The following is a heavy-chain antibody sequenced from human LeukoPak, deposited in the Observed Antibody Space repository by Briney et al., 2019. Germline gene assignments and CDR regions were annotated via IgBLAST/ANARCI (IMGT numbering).Heavy chain of an antibody. Sequence: PSETLSLTCAVYGGSFSVYYWSWIRQPPGKGLEWIGEINHSGSTNYNPSLKSRVTISVDTSKNQFSLKLSSVTAADTAVYYCARGLVWFGELWPHAFDIWGQGTMVTVSS. V-gene: IGHV4-34*01. CDR2: INHSGST. J-gene: IGHJ3*02. D-gene: IGHD3-10*01. CDR1: GGSFSVYY. CDR3: ARGLVWFGELWPHAFDI.